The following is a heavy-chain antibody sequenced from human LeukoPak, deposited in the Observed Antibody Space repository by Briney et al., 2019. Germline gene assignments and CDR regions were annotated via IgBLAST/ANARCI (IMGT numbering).Heavy chain of an antibody. D-gene: IGHD1-14*01. CDR1: GYSFTTFA. V-gene: IGHV7-4-1*02. J-gene: IGHJ5*02. CDR3: ARDAPGKYFVWFDP. CDR2: INTNTGNP. Sequence: ASVKVSCKASGYSFTTFAMNWVRQAPGRGLEWMGWINTNTGNPTYAPGFTGRFVFSLDTSVSTAFLQISSLKAEDTAAYYCARDAPGKYFVWFDPWGQGTLVTVSS.